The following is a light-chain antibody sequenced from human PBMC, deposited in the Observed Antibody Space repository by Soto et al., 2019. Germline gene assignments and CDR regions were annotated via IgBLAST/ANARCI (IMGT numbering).Light chain of an antibody. V-gene: IGKV3-15*01. CDR2: GAS. Sequence: EIVMTQSTATLSVSPGERATLSCRASQSVSSNLAWYQHKPGQSPRLLIYGASTRATGIPARFSGSGSGTEFSPTIISLQSEAFAVYYCQQYNNWPPMYTFGQGTKLEIK. CDR1: QSVSSN. CDR3: QQYNNWPPMYT. J-gene: IGKJ2*01.